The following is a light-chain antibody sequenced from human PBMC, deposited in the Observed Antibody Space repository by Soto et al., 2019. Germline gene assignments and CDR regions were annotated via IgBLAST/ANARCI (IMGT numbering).Light chain of an antibody. J-gene: IGKJ1*01. V-gene: IGKV3-20*01. Sequence: EIVLTQSPDTLSLSPGERATLSCRASQSVSSNYLAWYQQIPGQAPRPLIYGASSRVPGIPDRFSGSGSGTDFTLTISRLEPEDFVVYYCQQYGSLPWTFGQGTKVEIK. CDR3: QQYGSLPWT. CDR2: GAS. CDR1: QSVSSNY.